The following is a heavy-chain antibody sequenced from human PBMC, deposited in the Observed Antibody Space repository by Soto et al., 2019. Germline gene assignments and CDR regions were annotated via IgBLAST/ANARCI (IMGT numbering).Heavy chain of an antibody. D-gene: IGHD2-2*01. CDR3: AGGLVVQAAIRENWFDP. Sequence: ASVKVSCKASGYTFTSYDINWVRQATGQGLEWMGWMNPNSGNTGYAQKFQDRVTMTRNTSISTAYMELSSLRSEDTAVYYCAGGLVVQAAIRENWFDPWGQGTLVTVSS. V-gene: IGHV1-8*01. CDR2: MNPNSGNT. CDR1: GYTFTSYD. J-gene: IGHJ5*02.